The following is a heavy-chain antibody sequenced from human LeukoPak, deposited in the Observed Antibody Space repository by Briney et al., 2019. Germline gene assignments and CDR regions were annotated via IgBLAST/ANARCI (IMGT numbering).Heavy chain of an antibody. CDR2: IYYSGST. J-gene: IGHJ4*02. CDR1: GGSLSSSSYY. D-gene: IGHD3-22*01. Sequence: PSETLSLTCTVSGGSLSSSSYYWGWIRQPPGKGLEWIGSIYYSGSTYYNPSLKSRVTISVDTSKNQFSLKLSSVTAADTAVYYCARDGYYDSSGYEDYWGQGTLVTVSS. V-gene: IGHV4-39*07. CDR3: ARDGYYDSSGYEDY.